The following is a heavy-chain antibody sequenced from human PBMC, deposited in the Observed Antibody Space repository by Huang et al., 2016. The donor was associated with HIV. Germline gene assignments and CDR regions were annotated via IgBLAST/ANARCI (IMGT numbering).Heavy chain of an antibody. CDR2: IYSNGDG. CDR1: GFSLTTTGVG. Sequence: QITLRESGPALVKPTQTLTLTCTFSGFSLTTTGVGVGWNRQPPGQALEWLAFIYSNGDGRYSPSLSSRLTITKDTSKKQVVLTMTNMDPVDTATYYCAHSTDASAATFYFDFWGQGTLVAVSS. J-gene: IGHJ4*02. V-gene: IGHV2-5*01. CDR3: AHSTDASAATFYFDF. D-gene: IGHD6-25*01.